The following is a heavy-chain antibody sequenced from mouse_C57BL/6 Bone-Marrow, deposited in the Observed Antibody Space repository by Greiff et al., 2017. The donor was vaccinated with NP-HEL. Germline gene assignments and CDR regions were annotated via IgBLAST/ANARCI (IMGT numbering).Heavy chain of an antibody. J-gene: IGHJ1*03. CDR1: GYTFTSYW. Sequence: QVQLQQPGAELVLPGASVKLSCKASGYTFTSYWMPWVKQRPGQGLEWIGEIAPSDSYTNYNQNVKGKSTLTVDKSSSTAYMQLSSLTSEDSAVYYCARENWYFDVWGTGTTVTVSS. CDR3: ARENWYFDV. V-gene: IGHV1-69*01. CDR2: IAPSDSYT.